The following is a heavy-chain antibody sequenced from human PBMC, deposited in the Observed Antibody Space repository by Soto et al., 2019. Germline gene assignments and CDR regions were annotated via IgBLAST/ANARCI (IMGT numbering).Heavy chain of an antibody. Sequence: PWGSLRHSYAASGFTFISYWMSWVRQAPGKGLEWVANIKQDGSEKYYVDSVKGRFTISRDNAKNSLYLQMNSLRAEDTAVYYCASEYFDWLPYYWGQGTLVTVSS. V-gene: IGHV3-7*03. D-gene: IGHD3-9*01. CDR3: ASEYFDWLPYY. J-gene: IGHJ4*02. CDR1: GFTFISYW. CDR2: IKQDGSEK.